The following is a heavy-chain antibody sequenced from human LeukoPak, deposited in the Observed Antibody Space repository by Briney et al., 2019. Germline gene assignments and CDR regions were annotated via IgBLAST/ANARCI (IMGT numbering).Heavy chain of an antibody. V-gene: IGHV3-11*04. J-gene: IGHJ4*02. CDR3: ARTIEMATISYFDY. CDR2: ISRSGSTI. Sequence: GGSLRLSCAASGFTFSDYNMRWIRQAPGKGLEWVSSISRSGSTIYYADSVKGRFTISRDNAKNSLYLQMNSLRAGDTAVYYCARTIEMATISYFDYWGQGTLVTVSS. CDR1: GFTFSDYN. D-gene: IGHD5-24*01.